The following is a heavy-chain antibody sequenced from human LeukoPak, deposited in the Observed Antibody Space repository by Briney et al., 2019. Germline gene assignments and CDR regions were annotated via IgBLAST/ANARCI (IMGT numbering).Heavy chain of an antibody. CDR3: AKETNYGDYRGYYYMDV. V-gene: IGHV3-23*01. J-gene: IGHJ6*03. D-gene: IGHD4-17*01. CDR1: GFTFSSYA. Sequence: GGSLRLSCAASGFTFSSYAMSWVRQAPGKGLEWVSAISGSGGSTYYADSVKGRFTISRDNSKSTLYLQMNSLRAEDTAVYYCAKETNYGDYRGYYYMDVWGKGTTVTVSS. CDR2: ISGSGGST.